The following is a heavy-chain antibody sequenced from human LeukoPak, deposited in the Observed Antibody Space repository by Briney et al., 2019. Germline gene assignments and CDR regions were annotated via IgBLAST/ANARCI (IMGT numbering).Heavy chain of an antibody. CDR2: INHSGST. CDR3: ARGYYDFWSGYPWFDP. J-gene: IGHJ5*02. CDR1: GGSFSGYY. V-gene: IGHV4-34*01. Sequence: NPSETLSLTCAVYGGSFSGYYWSWIRLPPGRGLEWIGEINHSGSTNYNPSLKSRVTISVDTSKNQFSLKLSSVTAADTAVYYCARGYYDFWSGYPWFDPWGQGTLVTVSS. D-gene: IGHD3-3*01.